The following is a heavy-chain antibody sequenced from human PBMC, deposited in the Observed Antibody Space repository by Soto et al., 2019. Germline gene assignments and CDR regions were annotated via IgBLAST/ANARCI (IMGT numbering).Heavy chain of an antibody. D-gene: IGHD4-17*01. Sequence: PSETLCLTCTVSCGSISSGGYYWSWIRQHPGKGLEWIGYIYYSGSTYYNPSLKSRVTISVDTSKNQFSLKLSSVTAADTAVYYCASYYGGNSFLWFDPWGQGTLVTVSS. CDR2: IYYSGST. CDR1: CGSISSGGYY. J-gene: IGHJ5*02. CDR3: ASYYGGNSFLWFDP. V-gene: IGHV4-31*03.